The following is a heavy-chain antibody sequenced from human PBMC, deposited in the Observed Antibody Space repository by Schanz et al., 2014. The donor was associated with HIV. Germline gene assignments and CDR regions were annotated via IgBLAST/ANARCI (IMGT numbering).Heavy chain of an antibody. D-gene: IGHD3-22*01. V-gene: IGHV3-30*18. J-gene: IGHJ6*02. CDR3: AKDGNWYDSRYRGKGNYYYYYGMDV. CDR2: ISYDGRNK. CDR1: GFTFNNYG. Sequence: QVHLVESGGGVVQPGRSLRLSCAASGFTFNNYGMHWVRQAPGKGLEWVAVISYDGRNKHYAESVKGRFTISRDNSKNKLYLQMKSLRAEDTAVYYCAKDGNWYDSRYRGKGNYYYYYGMDVWGQGTTVTVSS.